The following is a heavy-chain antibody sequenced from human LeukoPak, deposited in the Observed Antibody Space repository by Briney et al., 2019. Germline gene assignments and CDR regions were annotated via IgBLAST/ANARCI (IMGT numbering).Heavy chain of an antibody. CDR2: INSDGSST. CDR1: GFTFSSYW. CDR3: ARVRGGSGRSYAADAFDI. J-gene: IGHJ3*02. V-gene: IGHV3-74*01. Sequence: PGGSLRLSCAASGFTFSSYWMHWVRQAPGKGLVWVSRINSDGSSTSYADSVKGRFTISRDNAKNTPYLQMNSLRAEDTAVYYCARVRGGSGRSYAADAFDIWGQGTMVTVSS. D-gene: IGHD1-26*01.